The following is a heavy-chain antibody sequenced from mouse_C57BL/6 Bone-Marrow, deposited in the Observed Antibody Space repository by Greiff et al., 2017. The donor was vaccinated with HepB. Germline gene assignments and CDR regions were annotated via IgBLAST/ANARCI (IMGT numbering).Heavy chain of an antibody. Sequence: VKLQESGAELVRPGASVTLSCKASGYTFTDYEMHWVKQTPVHGLEWIGAIDPETGGTAYNQKFKGKAILTADKSSSTAYMELRSLTSEDSAVYYCTRRGYGSSYEAWFAYWGQGTLVTVSA. D-gene: IGHD1-1*01. CDR2: IDPETGGT. J-gene: IGHJ3*01. CDR1: GYTFTDYE. CDR3: TRRGYGSSYEAWFAY. V-gene: IGHV1-15*01.